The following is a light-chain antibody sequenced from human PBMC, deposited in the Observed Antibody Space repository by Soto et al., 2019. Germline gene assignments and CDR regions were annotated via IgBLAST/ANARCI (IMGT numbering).Light chain of an antibody. CDR1: QSISTY. CDR2: AAS. Sequence: DIPMTQSPSSLSASVGDRVTITCRASQSISTYLNWYQQKPGKAPKLLIFAASSLQSGVTSRFSGRGSGTDFTLTISSLQPDDFATYYCQQCYNTPITFGQGTRLEIK. J-gene: IGKJ5*01. CDR3: QQCYNTPIT. V-gene: IGKV1-39*01.